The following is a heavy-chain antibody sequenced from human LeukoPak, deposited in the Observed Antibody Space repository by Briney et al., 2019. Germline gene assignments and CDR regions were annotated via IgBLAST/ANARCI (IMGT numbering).Heavy chain of an antibody. CDR2: INLSGGST. V-gene: IGHV1-46*01. J-gene: IGHJ4*02. D-gene: IGHD1-26*01. CDR3: ARVRYSGSPFDY. Sequence: ASVKVSCKASGYTFTSYFMHWVRQAPGQGLEWRGIINLSGGSTSYAQKFQGRVTMTRDTSTSTVYMELSSLRSEDTAVYYCARVRYSGSPFDYWGQGTLVTVSS. CDR1: GYTFTSYF.